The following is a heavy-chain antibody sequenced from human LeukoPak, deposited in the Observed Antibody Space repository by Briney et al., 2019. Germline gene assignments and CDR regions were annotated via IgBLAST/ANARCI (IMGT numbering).Heavy chain of an antibody. Sequence: PSETLSLTCTVSGGSLSSYYWSWIRQPPGKGLEWIGYIHYSGSTNYNPSLKSRVTISIDMSRNQFSLRLSSVTAADTAVYYCVRYSGSYLFFDYWGQGSLVTVSS. CDR2: IHYSGST. CDR1: GGSLSSYY. CDR3: VRYSGSYLFFDY. D-gene: IGHD1-26*01. J-gene: IGHJ4*02. V-gene: IGHV4-59*01.